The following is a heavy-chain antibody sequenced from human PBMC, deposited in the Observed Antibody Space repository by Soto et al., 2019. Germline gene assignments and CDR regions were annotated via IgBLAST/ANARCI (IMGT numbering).Heavy chain of an antibody. V-gene: IGHV3-33*01. D-gene: IGHD3-3*01. CDR2: IWYDGSNK. J-gene: IGHJ6*03. CDR3: ARGDFWSGYGYYMDV. CDR1: GVTFSSYG. Sequence: GGSLRLSCASSGVTFSSYGMHWVRQATGKGLEWVAVIWYDGSNKYYADSVKGRFTISRDNSKNTLYLQMNSLRAEDTAVYYCARGDFWSGYGYYMDVWGKGTTVTVSS.